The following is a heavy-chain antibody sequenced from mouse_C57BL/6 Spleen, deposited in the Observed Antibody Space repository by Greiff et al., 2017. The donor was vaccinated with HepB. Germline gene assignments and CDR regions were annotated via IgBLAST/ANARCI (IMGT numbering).Heavy chain of an antibody. CDR3: ARKGGTPGSSPWFAY. CDR1: GYTFTSYW. J-gene: IGHJ3*01. CDR2: INPSSGYT. V-gene: IGHV1-7*01. Sequence: VQLQQSGAELAKPGASVKLSCKASGYTFTSYWMHWVKQRPGQGLEWIGYINPSSGYTKYNQKFKDKATLTADKSSRTSYMQLSSLTYEDSAVYYCARKGGTPGSSPWFAYWVQGTLVTVSA. D-gene: IGHD1-1*01.